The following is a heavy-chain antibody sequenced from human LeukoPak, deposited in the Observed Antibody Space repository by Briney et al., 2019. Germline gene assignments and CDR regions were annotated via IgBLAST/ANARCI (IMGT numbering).Heavy chain of an antibody. CDR1: GYTFTSYA. V-gene: IGHV7-4-1*02. CDR2: INTNTGNP. D-gene: IGHD3-16*01. Sequence: GASVKVSCKASGYTFTSYAMNWVRQAPGQGLEWMGWINTNTGNPTYAQGFTGRFVFSLDTLVSTAYLQISSLKAEDTAVYYCARLPDVRLGGYNWFDPWGQGTLVTVSS. CDR3: ARLPDVRLGGYNWFDP. J-gene: IGHJ5*02.